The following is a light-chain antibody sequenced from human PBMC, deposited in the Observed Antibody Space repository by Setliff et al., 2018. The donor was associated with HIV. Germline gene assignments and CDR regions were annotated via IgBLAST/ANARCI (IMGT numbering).Light chain of an antibody. Sequence: QSALTQPPSVSGAPGQRVTMSCTGSSSNIGAGFDVHWYQHLPGKAPKLPIYDNTNRPSGVPDRFSGSKSGTSASLAITGLQAEDEADYYCQSYDKSLTGSAVFGTGTKVTVL. V-gene: IGLV1-40*01. CDR3: QSYDKSLTGSAV. CDR2: DNT. CDR1: SSNIGAGFD. J-gene: IGLJ1*01.